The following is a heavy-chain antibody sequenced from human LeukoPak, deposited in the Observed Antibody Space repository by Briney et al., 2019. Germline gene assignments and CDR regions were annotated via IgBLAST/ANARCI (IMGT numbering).Heavy chain of an antibody. D-gene: IGHD4-17*01. CDR3: GRLPIPGDYVH. J-gene: IGHJ4*02. CDR1: GGSISSSSYY. Sequence: SETLSLTCTVSGGSISSSSYYWGWIRQPPGKGLEWIGSIYYSGSTYYNPSLKSRVTISVDTSKNQFSLKLSSVTAADTAVYYCGRLPIPGDYVHWGQGTLVTVSS. V-gene: IGHV4-39*01. CDR2: IYYSGST.